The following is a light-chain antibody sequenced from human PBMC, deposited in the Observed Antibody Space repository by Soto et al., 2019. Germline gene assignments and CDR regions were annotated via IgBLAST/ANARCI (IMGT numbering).Light chain of an antibody. CDR2: DAS. Sequence: TQTPETLAVSAGVSATLSCRASQTVSSDLAWYQQKPGQAPRLLIYDASTRATGVPVRFSGSGSGTEFILTIGSLQSEDFAVYYCQQYNKWPPFFGQGTKVDI. CDR1: QTVSSD. V-gene: IGKV3-15*01. CDR3: QQYNKWPPF. J-gene: IGKJ1*01.